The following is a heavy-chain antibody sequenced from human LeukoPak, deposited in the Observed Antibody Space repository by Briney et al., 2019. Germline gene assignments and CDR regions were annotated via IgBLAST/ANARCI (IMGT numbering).Heavy chain of an antibody. CDR3: AREGYSYGYDY. V-gene: IGHV4-4*07. CDR1: GGSISSYY. Sequence: SETLSLTCTASGGSISSYYWSWIRQPPGKGLEWIGRIYTSGSTNYNPSLKSRVTMSVDTSKNQFSLKLSSVTAADTAVYYCAREGYSYGYDYWGQGTLVTVSS. D-gene: IGHD5-18*01. CDR2: IYTSGST. J-gene: IGHJ4*02.